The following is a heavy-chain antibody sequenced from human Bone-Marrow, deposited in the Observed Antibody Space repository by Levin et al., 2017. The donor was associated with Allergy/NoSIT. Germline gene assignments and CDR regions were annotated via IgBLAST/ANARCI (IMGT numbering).Heavy chain of an antibody. V-gene: IGHV1-2*02. J-gene: IGHJ6*02. CDR2: INPNSGGT. D-gene: IGHD6-19*01. Sequence: ASVKVSCKASGYTFTGYYMHWVRQAPGQGLEWMGWINPNSGGTNYAQKFQGRVTMTRDTSISTAYMELSRLRSDDTAVYYCARWGGSSGWYGMDVWGQGTTVTVSS. CDR3: ARWGGSSGWYGMDV. CDR1: GYTFTGYY.